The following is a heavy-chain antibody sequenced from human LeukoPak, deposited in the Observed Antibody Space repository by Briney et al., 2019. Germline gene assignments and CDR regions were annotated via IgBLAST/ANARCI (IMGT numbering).Heavy chain of an antibody. CDR1: GFTFSRFA. Sequence: GGSLSLSCALSGFTFSRFAMSWVRQSAGKGRECVSGISGSGGSTYYGDSVKGRFPISRDNSKNTLFLQLHSLRADDTAMYYCAKFHSPGRVTHFYWYFDLWGRGTLVTVSS. V-gene: IGHV3-23*01. CDR3: AKFHSPGRVTHFYWYFDL. CDR2: ISGSGGST. J-gene: IGHJ2*01. D-gene: IGHD2-21*02.